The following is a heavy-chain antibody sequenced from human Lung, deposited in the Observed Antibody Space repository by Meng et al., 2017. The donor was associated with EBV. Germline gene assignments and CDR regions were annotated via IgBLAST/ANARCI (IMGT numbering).Heavy chain of an antibody. CDR2: IYYTGSS. CDR1: GGSVISGGYY. J-gene: IGHJ4*02. V-gene: IGHV4-31*02. Sequence: QVQLHESGPGLVQPSQILSLTLHVPGGSVISGGYYWSWIRQQPGKGLEWIGYIYYTGSSFYNPSLKSRVTISVDTSKNQFSLNLSSVTAADTAVYYCANAGRFGESLGDYWGQGILVTVSS. CDR3: ANAGRFGESLGDY. D-gene: IGHD3-10*01.